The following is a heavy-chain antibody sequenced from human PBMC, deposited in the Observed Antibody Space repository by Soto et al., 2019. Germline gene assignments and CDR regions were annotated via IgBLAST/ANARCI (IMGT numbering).Heavy chain of an antibody. V-gene: IGHV3-23*01. J-gene: IGHJ3*02. D-gene: IGHD2-8*02. Sequence: MSWVRQAPGKGLEWVSTILVGGSTHYEDSVKGRFTISRDTSKNTVYLQMDSLTAGDTAVYYCAKATATGGGAFEIYGRGTLVTVSS. CDR3: AKATATGGGAFEI. CDR2: ILVGGST.